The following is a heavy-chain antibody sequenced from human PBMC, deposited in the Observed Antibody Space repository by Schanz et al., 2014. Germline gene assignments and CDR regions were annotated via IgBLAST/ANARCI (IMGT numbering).Heavy chain of an antibody. Sequence: DVQVVESGGGLLQPGGSLRLSCAASGFTVSSNYMSWVRQAPGKGLEWVAVIYSGGSTFYTDSVKGRFTISRDNSKNTVYLQMNSLRAEDTALYFCATDYSGGGCHIWGQGTMVTVSS. D-gene: IGHD6-19*01. V-gene: IGHV3-66*03. CDR2: IYSGGST. J-gene: IGHJ3*02. CDR3: ATDYSGGGCHI. CDR1: GFTVSSNY.